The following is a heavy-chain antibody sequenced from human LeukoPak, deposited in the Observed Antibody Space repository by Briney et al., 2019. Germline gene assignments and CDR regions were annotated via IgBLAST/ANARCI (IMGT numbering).Heavy chain of an antibody. D-gene: IGHD3-22*01. CDR3: ARGSYYYDTTVYYAPDF. Sequence: GGSLRLSCVASGFTFSSYEMNGVRQAPGKGLEWVSYITGSGGDISYADSVKGRFTISRDNAKNSLYLQMNSLRAEDTAVYYCARGSYYYDTTVYYAPDFWGQGTLVTVSS. CDR1: GFTFSSYE. CDR2: ITGSGGDI. J-gene: IGHJ4*02. V-gene: IGHV3-48*03.